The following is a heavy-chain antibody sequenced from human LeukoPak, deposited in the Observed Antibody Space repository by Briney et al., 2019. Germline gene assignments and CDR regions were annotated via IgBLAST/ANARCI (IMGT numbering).Heavy chain of an antibody. CDR3: AKVDCSGTSCYNYYYYYMDV. CDR1: GFTFSIYA. Sequence: GGSLRLSCAASGFTFSIYAMSWVRQAPGKGLEWVSGISASGGSTNYADSVKGRFTIPRDNSKNTLYLQMNSLRAEDTAVYYCAKVDCSGTSCYNYYYYYMDVWGKGTTVTVSS. D-gene: IGHD2-2*01. V-gene: IGHV3-23*01. J-gene: IGHJ6*03. CDR2: ISASGGST.